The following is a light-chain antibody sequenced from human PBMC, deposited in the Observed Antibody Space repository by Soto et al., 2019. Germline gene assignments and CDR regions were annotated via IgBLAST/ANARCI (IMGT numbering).Light chain of an antibody. J-gene: IGKJ4*01. CDR2: GAT. V-gene: IGKV3-20*01. CDR1: QSVSSNY. Sequence: EIVLTQSPGTLSLSPGERATLSCRASQSVSSNYLAWYQQKPGQAPRLLTYGATSRATGIPDRFSGSGSGTDFTLTISRLEPEDFAVYYCQQYGSSPLTFGGGTKV. CDR3: QQYGSSPLT.